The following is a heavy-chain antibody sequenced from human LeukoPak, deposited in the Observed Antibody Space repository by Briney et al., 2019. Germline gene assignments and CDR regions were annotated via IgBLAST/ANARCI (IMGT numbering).Heavy chain of an antibody. V-gene: IGHV4-34*01. Sequence: PSETLSLTCAVYGGSFSGYYWSWIRQPPGKGLEWIGEINHSGSTNYNPSLKSRVTISVDTSKNQFSLKLSSVTAADTAVYYCARVLGLITMVRGVYWLDPWGQGTLVTVSS. CDR1: GGSFSGYY. J-gene: IGHJ5*02. D-gene: IGHD3-10*01. CDR2: INHSGST. CDR3: ARVLGLITMVRGVYWLDP.